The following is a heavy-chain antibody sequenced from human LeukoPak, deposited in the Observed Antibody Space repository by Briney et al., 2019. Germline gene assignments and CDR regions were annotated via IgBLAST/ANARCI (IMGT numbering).Heavy chain of an antibody. CDR1: GFTFSSDA. CDR3: ARSYCSGGSCCGYYYGMVV. V-gene: IGHV3-30-3*01. D-gene: IGHD2-15*01. J-gene: IGHJ6*02. Sequence: PGGSLRLSHAASGFTFSSDALHWVRQAPGKELEWVAVISYDGSNKYYADSVKGRFTISRDNSKNTLYLQMNSLRAEDTAVYYCARSYCSGGSCCGYYYGMVVWGQGTTVTVSS. CDR2: ISYDGSNK.